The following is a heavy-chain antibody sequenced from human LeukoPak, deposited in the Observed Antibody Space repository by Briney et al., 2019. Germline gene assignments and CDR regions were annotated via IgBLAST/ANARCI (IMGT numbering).Heavy chain of an antibody. J-gene: IGHJ4*02. CDR3: ARASGLLWFGEGTRYYFDY. CDR2: IYYSGST. CDR1: GGSISSSSYY. V-gene: IGHV4-39*01. D-gene: IGHD3-10*01. Sequence: SETLSLTCTVSGGSISSSSYYWGWIRQPPGKGLEWIGCIYYSGSTYYNPSLKSRVTISVDTSKNQFSLKLSSVTAADTAVYYCARASGLLWFGEGTRYYFDYWGQGTLVTVSS.